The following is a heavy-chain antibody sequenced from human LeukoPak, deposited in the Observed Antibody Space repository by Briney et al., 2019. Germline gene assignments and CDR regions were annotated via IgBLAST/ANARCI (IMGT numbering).Heavy chain of an antibody. V-gene: IGHV2-5*02. CDR1: GFSVTTIGVG. Sequence: SGPPLVTPTQTLTLTCACSGFSVTTIGVGVGWIRRAPGKALEWLALIYWDDDKSYSPSLQDRLTIAMDISKNHVVLTMTNMDPVDTATYYCAHRLSDRDDFEFWGQRTLVSVSS. J-gene: IGHJ4*02. CDR2: IYWDDDK. CDR3: AHRLSDRDDFEF. D-gene: IGHD2-21*02.